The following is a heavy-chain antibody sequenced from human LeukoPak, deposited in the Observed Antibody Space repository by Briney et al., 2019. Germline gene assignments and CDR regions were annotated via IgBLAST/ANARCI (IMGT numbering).Heavy chain of an antibody. V-gene: IGHV3-74*01. Sequence: GGSLRLSCAASGFTFRNHWMHWVRQAPGKGLVWVSRINTDGSSTNYADSVKGRFTISRDNARNSLYLQMNSLRAEDTAVYYCARDLDTAMVTPFDYWGRGTLVTVSS. CDR2: INTDGSST. CDR1: GFTFRNHW. CDR3: ARDLDTAMVTPFDY. J-gene: IGHJ4*02. D-gene: IGHD5-18*01.